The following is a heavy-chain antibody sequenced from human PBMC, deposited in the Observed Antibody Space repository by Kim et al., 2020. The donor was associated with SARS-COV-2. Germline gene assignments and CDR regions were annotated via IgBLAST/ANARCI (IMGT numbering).Heavy chain of an antibody. D-gene: IGHD5-12*01. CDR3: ARGASGYSFDI. Sequence: TTYADSVKGRFTSSRDNTQKTLYLQLSSLRAEDTAMYYCARGASGYSFDIWGLGTIVTVS. V-gene: IGHV3-74*01. CDR2: T. J-gene: IGHJ3*02.